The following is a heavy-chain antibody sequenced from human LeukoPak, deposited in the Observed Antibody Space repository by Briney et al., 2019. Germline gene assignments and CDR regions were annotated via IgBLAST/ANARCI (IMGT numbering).Heavy chain of an antibody. Sequence: GGSLRLSCAASGFTFSSYSMNWVRQAPGKGLEWVSSISSSSSYIYYADSVKGRFTISRDNAKNSLYLQMNSLRAEDTAVYYCARDRDSSSTGSDYWGQGTLVTVSS. V-gene: IGHV3-21*01. CDR2: ISSSSSYI. D-gene: IGHD6-6*01. CDR1: GFTFSSYS. CDR3: ARDRDSSSTGSDY. J-gene: IGHJ4*02.